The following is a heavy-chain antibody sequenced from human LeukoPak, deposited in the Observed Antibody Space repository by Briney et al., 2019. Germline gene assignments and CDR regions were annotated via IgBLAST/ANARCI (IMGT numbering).Heavy chain of an antibody. CDR1: GFTFSSYG. J-gene: IGHJ4*02. CDR2: IWYDGSNK. Sequence: PGGSLRLSCAASGFTFSSYGMHWVRQAPGKGLEWVAVIWYDGSNKYYADSVKGRFTISRDNSKNTLYLQMNSLRAEDTVVYYCARDHCGGDCYADYWGQGTLVTVSS. CDR3: ARDHCGGDCYADY. V-gene: IGHV3-33*01. D-gene: IGHD2-21*02.